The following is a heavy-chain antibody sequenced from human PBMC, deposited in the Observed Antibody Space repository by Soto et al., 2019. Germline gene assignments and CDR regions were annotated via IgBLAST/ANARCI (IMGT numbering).Heavy chain of an antibody. Sequence: SESLSLTCAVSGYSISSGYYWGWIRQPPGKGLEWIGSIYHSGSTYYNPSLKSRVTRSVDTSKNQFSLKLSSVTAVDTAVYYCARVSSSGYYYWFDPWGQGTLVTVSS. V-gene: IGHV4-38-2*01. J-gene: IGHJ5*02. CDR2: IYHSGST. CDR3: ARVSSSGYYYWFDP. D-gene: IGHD3-22*01. CDR1: GYSISSGYY.